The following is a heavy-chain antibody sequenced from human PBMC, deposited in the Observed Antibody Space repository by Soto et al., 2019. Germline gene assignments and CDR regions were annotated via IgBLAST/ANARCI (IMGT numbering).Heavy chain of an antibody. CDR3: ARVGYDFWSGYYPPYFDY. CDR1: GGSFSGCY. CDR2: INHSGST. J-gene: IGHJ4*02. D-gene: IGHD3-3*01. Sequence: SETLSLTCAVYGGSFSGCYWSWIRQPPGKGLEWIGEINHSGSTNYNPSLKSRVTISVDTSKNQFSLKLSSVTAADTAVYYCARVGYDFWSGYYPPYFDYWGQGTLVTVSS. V-gene: IGHV4-34*01.